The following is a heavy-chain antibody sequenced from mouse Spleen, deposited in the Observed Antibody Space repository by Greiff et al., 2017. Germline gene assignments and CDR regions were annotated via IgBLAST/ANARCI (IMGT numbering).Heavy chain of an antibody. J-gene: IGHJ1*01. CDR3: ARDPYGSSYWYFDV. CDR1: GFSLTSYG. Sequence: VKLMESGPGLVQPSQSLSITCTVSGFSLTSYGVHWVRQSPGKGLEWLGVIWCGGSTDYNAAFISRLSISKDNSKSQVFFKMNSLQADDTAIYYCARDPYGSSYWYFDVWGAGTTVTVSS. D-gene: IGHD1-1*01. CDR2: IWCGGST. V-gene: IGHV2-4-1*01.